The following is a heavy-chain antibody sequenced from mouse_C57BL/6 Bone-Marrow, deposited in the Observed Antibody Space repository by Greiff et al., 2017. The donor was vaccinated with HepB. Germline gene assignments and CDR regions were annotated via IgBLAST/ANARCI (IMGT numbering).Heavy chain of an antibody. CDR1: GYTFTDYY. Sequence: QVHVKQSGAELVRPGASVKLSCKASGYTFTDYYINWVKQRPGQGLEWIGRIYPGSGNTYYNEKFKGKATLTADKSSSTAYMQLSSLTSEDSAVYYCARRGGMVRTTGYYARDYWGQGTSVTVSS. D-gene: IGHD2-2*01. CDR2: IYPGSGNT. J-gene: IGHJ4*01. CDR3: ARRGGMVRTTGYYARDY. V-gene: IGHV1-76*01.